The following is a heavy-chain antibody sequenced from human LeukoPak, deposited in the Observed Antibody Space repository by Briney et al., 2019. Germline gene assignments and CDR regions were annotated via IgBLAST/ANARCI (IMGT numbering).Heavy chain of an antibody. Sequence: GRTLRLSCAASGFTFSSYGMSCVRQAPGKRLEWVSAISGSGGSTYYADSVKGRFTISRDSSKNTLYLQMSSLRAEDTAVYYCAKEWNYYGSGSYIGDWGQGTLVTVSS. CDR1: GFTFSSYG. D-gene: IGHD3-10*01. CDR3: AKEWNYYGSGSYIGD. J-gene: IGHJ4*02. CDR2: ISGSGGST. V-gene: IGHV3-23*01.